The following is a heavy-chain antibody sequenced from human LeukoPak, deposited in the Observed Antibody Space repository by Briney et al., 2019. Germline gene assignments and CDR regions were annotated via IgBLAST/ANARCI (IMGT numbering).Heavy chain of an antibody. V-gene: IGHV3-30*02. J-gene: IGHJ6*03. CDR1: GFTFSNYG. D-gene: IGHD1-26*01. Sequence: TGGSRRLSCAASGFTFSNYGMHWVRQAPGKGREWGAFIRYDGGNKSYEHSVKGRFTIFRDNFKKMIYLQRNSQSAEDTDISECAKDGARVGATTYYYMDVWGKGTTVTVSS. CDR3: AKDGARVGATTYYYMDV. CDR2: IRYDGGNK.